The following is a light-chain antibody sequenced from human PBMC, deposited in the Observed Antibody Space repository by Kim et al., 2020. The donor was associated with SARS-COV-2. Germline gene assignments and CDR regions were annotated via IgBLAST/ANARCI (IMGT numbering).Light chain of an antibody. J-gene: IGLJ6*01. CDR1: RGSIARNY. CDR2: EDN. Sequence: GKTVTISCTRSRGSIARNYVQWHQQRPGSSPSTVIYEDNQRPSGVPDRFSGSLDRSSNSASLTISGLKTEDEADYYCQSYDGYIQVFGGGTKVTVL. CDR3: QSYDGYIQV. V-gene: IGLV6-57*01.